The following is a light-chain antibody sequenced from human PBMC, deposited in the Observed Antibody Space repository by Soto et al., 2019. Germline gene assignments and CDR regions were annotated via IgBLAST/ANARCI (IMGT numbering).Light chain of an antibody. CDR3: QQYATPRT. CDR1: QSVSRSY. V-gene: IGKV3-20*01. Sequence: EIVLTQSPGTLSFSPWEGSTLSCTASQSVSRSYIAWYKQRPGQTPSQLIYGASTRATGIPDRLSGSGSGTEFTLTITRLQPEDFAVYYCQQYATPRTFGHGTQVDIK. CDR2: GAS. J-gene: IGKJ1*01.